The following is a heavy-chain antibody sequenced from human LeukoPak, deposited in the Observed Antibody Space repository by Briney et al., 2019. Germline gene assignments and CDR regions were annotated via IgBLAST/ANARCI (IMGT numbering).Heavy chain of an antibody. CDR2: ISGRSSTK. CDR1: GLTFSSYS. V-gene: IGHV3-48*01. D-gene: IGHD3-10*01. Sequence: GGSLRLSCAASGLTFSSYSMNWVRQAPGKGLEWISYISGRSSTKYYADSVKGRFTISRDNAENSLYLQMNSRRVEDTAVYCCARVRLDSGTYSLYYWGQGTLVTVSS. J-gene: IGHJ4*02. CDR3: ARVRLDSGTYSLYY.